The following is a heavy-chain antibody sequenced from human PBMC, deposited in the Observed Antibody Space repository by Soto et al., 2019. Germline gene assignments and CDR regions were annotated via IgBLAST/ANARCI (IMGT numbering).Heavy chain of an antibody. CDR1: GFTFSSYG. V-gene: IGHV3-30*18. J-gene: IGHJ6*02. D-gene: IGHD3-9*01. Sequence: PGGSLRLSCAASGFTFSSYGMHWVRQAPGKGLEWVAVISYDGSNKYYADSVKGRFTISRDNSKNTLYLQMNSLRAEDTAVYYCAKEGQGIYDILTGYLTYYYYYGMDVWGQGTTVTVSS. CDR2: ISYDGSNK. CDR3: AKEGQGIYDILTGYLTYYYYYGMDV.